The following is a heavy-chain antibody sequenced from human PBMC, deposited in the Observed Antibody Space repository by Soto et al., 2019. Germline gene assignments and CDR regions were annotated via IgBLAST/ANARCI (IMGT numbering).Heavy chain of an antibody. J-gene: IGHJ6*02. V-gene: IGHV1-69*18. D-gene: IGHD2-2*01. CDR3: ARAVVLTFSRFYDVDV. Sequence: QVQLVQSGAEVKTPGSSMKVSCEASGGTFSSYSINWVRQAPGQGLEWMGRLIPMFGTTDYAQRFQGRVTFTADESTSTASMEVTNLTSEDTAVYYCARAVVLTFSRFYDVDVWGQGTTVTVSS. CDR2: LIPMFGTT. CDR1: GGTFSSYS.